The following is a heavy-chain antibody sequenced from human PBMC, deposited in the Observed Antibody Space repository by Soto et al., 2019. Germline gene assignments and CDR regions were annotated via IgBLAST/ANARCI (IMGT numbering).Heavy chain of an antibody. V-gene: IGHV1-69*06. CDR1: GGTFSSYA. D-gene: IGHD3-3*01. CDR3: ARADCITICRVVKRRWIDP. CDR2: ISPSFCTA. J-gene: IGHJ5*02. Sequence: QVQLVQSGAEVKKPGSSVKVSCKASGGTFSSYAISWVRQAPGQGLEWMGGISPSFCTANYAQEFQGRVTRTADKSMSRAYMDLSSLRSEETAVYCCARADCITICRVVKRRWIDPWGQGTLVTVSS.